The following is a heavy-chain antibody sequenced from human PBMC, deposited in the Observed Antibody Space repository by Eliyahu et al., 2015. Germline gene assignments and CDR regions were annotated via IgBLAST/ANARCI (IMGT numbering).Heavy chain of an antibody. CDR1: GFPFSSYT. CDR2: ILFDGSNK. V-gene: IGHV3-30*18. D-gene: IGHD2-21*01. CDR3: AKSYPGDNGLDV. J-gene: IGHJ6*02. Sequence: QMQLVESGGGVVQPGGSLSLSCAASGFPFSSYTMHWVRQAPGKGLEWVAVILFDGSNKYYADSVKGRFTISRDNSKNTLSLQMNSLRGEDTAVYYCAKSYPGDNGLDVWGQGTTVTVSS.